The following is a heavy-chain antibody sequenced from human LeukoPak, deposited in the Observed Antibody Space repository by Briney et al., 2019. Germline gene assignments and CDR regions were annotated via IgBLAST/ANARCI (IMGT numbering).Heavy chain of an antibody. Sequence: GGSLRLSCAASGFTFSDYHMSWIRQAPGKGLEGVSYIRSSSSYTNYADCVKGRSTISRDNAKNSLYMKMNRLRAEDTAVYYCARPLRGHSGYYYWGQGTLVTVSS. J-gene: IGHJ4*02. V-gene: IGHV3-11*06. CDR3: ARPLRGHSGYYY. D-gene: IGHD5-12*01. CDR1: GFTFSDYH. CDR2: IRSSSSYT.